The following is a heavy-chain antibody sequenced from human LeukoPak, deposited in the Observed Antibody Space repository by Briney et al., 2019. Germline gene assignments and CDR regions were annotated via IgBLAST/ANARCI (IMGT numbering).Heavy chain of an antibody. CDR2: INWNGGST. CDR1: GFTFDDYG. V-gene: IGHV3-20*04. D-gene: IGHD3-10*01. J-gene: IGHJ4*02. CDR3: ARDRYDYYGSGSYSDY. Sequence: GGSLRLSCAASGFTFDDYGMSWVRQAPGKGLEWVSGINWNGGSTGYADSVKGRFTISRDNAKNYLYLQMNSLRAEDTALYYCARDRYDYYGSGSYSDYWGQGTLVTVSS.